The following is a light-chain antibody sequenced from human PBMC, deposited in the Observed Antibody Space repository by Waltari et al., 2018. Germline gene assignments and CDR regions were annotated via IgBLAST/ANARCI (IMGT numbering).Light chain of an antibody. Sequence: QSVLTQPPSASGTPGQRVTISCSGSYSNIGHNSVNWYQQVPGTAPKLLIYNNDRRPSGVPDRFSGSKSGTSASLASSGLQSEDEADYYCAAWDDSLNGGFGGGTKLTVL. J-gene: IGLJ3*02. CDR1: YSNIGHNS. CDR3: AAWDDSLNGG. V-gene: IGLV1-44*01. CDR2: NND.